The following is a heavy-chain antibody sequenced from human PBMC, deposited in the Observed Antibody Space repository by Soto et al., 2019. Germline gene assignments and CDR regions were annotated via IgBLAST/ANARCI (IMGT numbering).Heavy chain of an antibody. CDR2: IYHSGST. CDR3: ARAGVITFGGVIVMDYYYYYGMDV. J-gene: IGHJ6*02. CDR1: GGSISSSKW. Sequence: PSETLSLTCAVSGGSISSSKWWSWVSQPPGKGLEWIGEIYHSGSTNYNPSLKSRVTISVDKSKNQFSLKLSSVTAADTAVYYCARAGVITFGGVIVMDYYYYYGMDVWGQGTTVTVSS. D-gene: IGHD3-16*02. V-gene: IGHV4-4*02.